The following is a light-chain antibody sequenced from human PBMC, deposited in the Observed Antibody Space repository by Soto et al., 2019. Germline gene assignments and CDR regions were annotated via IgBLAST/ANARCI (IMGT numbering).Light chain of an antibody. Sequence: QYVLTQRPSAYVTPGQRVTIYCSGSTSNIGSSYVYWYQQLPGTAPKLLIYMNNQRPSGVPDRFSGSKSGTSASLAISGLRSEDEADYYCAAWDDSLSGRVFGGGTKLTVL. V-gene: IGLV1-47*01. CDR1: TSNIGSSY. J-gene: IGLJ2*01. CDR2: MNN. CDR3: AAWDDSLSGRV.